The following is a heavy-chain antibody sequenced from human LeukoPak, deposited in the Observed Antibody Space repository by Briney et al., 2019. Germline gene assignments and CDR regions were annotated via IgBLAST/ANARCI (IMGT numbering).Heavy chain of an antibody. CDR1: GFTFSSYA. V-gene: IGHV3-23*01. J-gene: IGHJ4*02. CDR3: ARDPYCSGGSCRYFDY. CDR2: ISGSGGST. D-gene: IGHD2-15*01. Sequence: GGSLRLSCAAFGFTFSSYAMSWVRQAPGKGLEWVSAISGSGGSTYYADSVKGRFTISRDNSKNTLYLQMNSLRAEDRAVYYCARDPYCSGGSCRYFDYWGQGTLVTVSS.